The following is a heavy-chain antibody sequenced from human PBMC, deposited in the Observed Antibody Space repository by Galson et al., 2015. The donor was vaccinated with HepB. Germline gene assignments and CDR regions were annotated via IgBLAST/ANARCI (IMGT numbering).Heavy chain of an antibody. D-gene: IGHD3-3*01. V-gene: IGHV3-23*01. CDR1: GFPFGNHA. Sequence: SLRLSCAASGFPFGNHAMSWVRQAPGNGMEWVSVISGSGSSSGETNYAEYAKGRFTISRDNSKNILYLQMNNLRADDTAVYYCAKGLSHTLFGVNTLFDYWGQGNLVTVSP. CDR2: ISGSGSSSGET. J-gene: IGHJ4*02. CDR3: AKGLSHTLFGVNTLFDY.